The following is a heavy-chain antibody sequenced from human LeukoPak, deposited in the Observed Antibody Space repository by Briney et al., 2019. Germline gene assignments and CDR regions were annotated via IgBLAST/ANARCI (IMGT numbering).Heavy chain of an antibody. V-gene: IGHV4-39*07. CDR2: IYYSGST. D-gene: IGHD3-10*01. J-gene: IGHJ4*02. CDR3: ARDGIIGVRGASFDY. Sequence: PSETLSPTCTVSGGSISSGDYYWGWIRQPPGKGLEWIGSIYYSGSTYYNPSLKSRVTISVDTSKNQFSLKLSSVTAADTAVYYCARDGIIGVRGASFDYWGQGTLVTVSS. CDR1: GGSISSGDYY.